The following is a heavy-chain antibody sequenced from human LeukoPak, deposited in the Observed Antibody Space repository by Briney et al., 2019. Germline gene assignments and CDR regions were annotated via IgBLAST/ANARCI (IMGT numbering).Heavy chain of an antibody. V-gene: IGHV3-30*02. Sequence: PGGSLRLSCAASGFTFSSYGMHWVRQAPGKGLEWVAFIRYDGSNKYYADSVKGRFTISRDNSNNMLYLQMDTLTPEDTAVYYCAKSVASEADWGQGTLVTVSS. CDR3: AKSVASEAD. CDR1: GFTFSSYG. CDR2: IRYDGSNK. D-gene: IGHD5-12*01. J-gene: IGHJ4*02.